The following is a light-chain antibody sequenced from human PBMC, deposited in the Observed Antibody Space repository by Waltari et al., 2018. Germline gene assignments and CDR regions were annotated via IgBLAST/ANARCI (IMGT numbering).Light chain of an antibody. V-gene: IGKV3-11*01. CDR3: QQYGSSAPWT. J-gene: IGKJ1*01. CDR1: QSVSSY. CDR2: DAS. Sequence: EIVLTQSPATLSLSPGERATLSCRASQSVSSYLAWYQQKPGQAPRLLIYDASNRATGIPARFSGSGSGTDFTLTISSLEPEDFAVYYCQQYGSSAPWTFGQGTKVEIK.